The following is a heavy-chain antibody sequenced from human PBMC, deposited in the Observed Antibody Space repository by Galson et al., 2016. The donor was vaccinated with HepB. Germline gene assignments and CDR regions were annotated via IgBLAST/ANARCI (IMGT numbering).Heavy chain of an antibody. V-gene: IGHV3-23*01. D-gene: IGHD6-13*01. CDR1: GFSFGSYA. Sequence: SLRLSCAASGFSFGSYAMNWVRQAPGKGLEWVSVVSGSGDNTYYADSVKGRLTISRDNSNNTLFLQMNSLRVEDTAVYYCAKGRSAIAAAGRNYWGQGTLVTVSS. CDR3: AKGRSAIAAAGRNY. J-gene: IGHJ4*02. CDR2: VSGSGDNT.